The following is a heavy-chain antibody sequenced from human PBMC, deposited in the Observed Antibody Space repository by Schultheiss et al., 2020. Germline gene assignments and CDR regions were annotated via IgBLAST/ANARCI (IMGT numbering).Heavy chain of an antibody. CDR2: IYTSGST. CDR3: ARDNSGWSVDTFDI. CDR1: GGSISSYY. D-gene: IGHD6-19*01. V-gene: IGHV4-4*07. J-gene: IGHJ3*02. Sequence: SATLSLTCTVSGGSISSYYWGWIRQPPGKGLEWIGRIYTSGSTNYNPSLKSRVTMSVDTSKNQFSLKLSSVTAADTAVYYCARDNSGWSVDTFDIWGQGTMVTVAS.